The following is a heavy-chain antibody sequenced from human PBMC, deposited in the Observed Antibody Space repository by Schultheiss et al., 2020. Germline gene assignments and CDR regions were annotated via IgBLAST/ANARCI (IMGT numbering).Heavy chain of an antibody. D-gene: IGHD6-13*01. V-gene: IGHV1-2*04. CDR1: GGTFSSYA. CDR3: ARTPAGTGQDWFDP. CDR2: INPNSGGT. J-gene: IGHJ5*02. Sequence: ASVKVSCKASGGTFSSYAISWVRQAPGQGLEWMGWINPNSGGTNYAQKFQGWVTMTRDTSISTAYMELSRLRSDDTAVYYCARTPAGTGQDWFDPWGQGTLVTVSS.